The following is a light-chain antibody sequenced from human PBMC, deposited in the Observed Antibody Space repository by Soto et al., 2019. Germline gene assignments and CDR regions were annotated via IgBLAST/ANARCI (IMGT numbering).Light chain of an antibody. V-gene: IGKV1-5*03. CDR3: QQFNSYSWN. Sequence: DIQMTQSPSTLSASVGDRVTITCRASQSLNDWLAWYQQKPGKAHKLLIYKASGLESGVPSMFSGSGSGTEFTLTISSLQPDDCATSYCQQFNSYSWNFGQGTKVQIK. CDR1: QSLNDW. J-gene: IGKJ1*01. CDR2: KAS.